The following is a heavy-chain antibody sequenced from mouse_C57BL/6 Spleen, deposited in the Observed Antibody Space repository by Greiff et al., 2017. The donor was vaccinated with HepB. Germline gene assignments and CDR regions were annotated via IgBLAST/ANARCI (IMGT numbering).Heavy chain of an antibody. CDR3: ARQKPYDYGSSPSFAY. J-gene: IGHJ3*01. V-gene: IGHV1-77*01. CDR1: GYTFTDYY. Sequence: QVQLKQSGAELVKPGASVKISCKASGYTFTDYYINWVKPRPGQGLEWIGKIGPGSGSTYYNEKFKGKATLTADKSSSTAYMQLSSLTSEDSAVYFCARQKPYDYGSSPSFAYWGQGTLVTVSA. D-gene: IGHD1-1*01. CDR2: IGPGSGST.